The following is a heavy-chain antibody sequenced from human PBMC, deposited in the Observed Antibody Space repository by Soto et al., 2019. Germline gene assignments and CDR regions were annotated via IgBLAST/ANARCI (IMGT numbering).Heavy chain of an antibody. D-gene: IGHD2-2*01. CDR1: GFTFSDYY. V-gene: IGHV3-11*01. CDR3: AREGAEDIVLVPALRYYGVDV. J-gene: IGHJ6*02. CDR2: ISSSGSTI. Sequence: GSLRLSCAASGFTFSDYYMSWIRQAPGKGLEWVSYISSSGSTIYYADSVKGRFTISRDNAKNSLYLQMNSLRAEDTAVYYCAREGAEDIVLVPALRYYGVDVWGQGTTVTVSS.